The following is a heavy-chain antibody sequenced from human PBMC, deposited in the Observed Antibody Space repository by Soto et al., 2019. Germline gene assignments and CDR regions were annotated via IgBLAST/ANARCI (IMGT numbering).Heavy chain of an antibody. Sequence: PSETLSLTCTVSGGSISSYYWSWIRQPPGKGLEWIGYIYYSGSTNYNPSLKSRVTISVDTSKNQFSLKLSSVTAADTAVYYCARAHGDPPEFDYWGQGTLVTVSS. D-gene: IGHD4-17*01. CDR2: IYYSGST. J-gene: IGHJ4*02. CDR1: GGSISSYY. CDR3: ARAHGDPPEFDY. V-gene: IGHV4-59*01.